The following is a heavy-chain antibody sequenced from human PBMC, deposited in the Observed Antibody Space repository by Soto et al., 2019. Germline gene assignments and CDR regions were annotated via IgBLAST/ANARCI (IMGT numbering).Heavy chain of an antibody. CDR3: ARGGRVVVTTAHGAYYYYGMDV. Sequence: ASVKVSCKASGYTFTSYGISWVRQAPGQGLEWMGWISAYNGNTNYAQKLQGRVTMTTDTSTTTAYLELRSLRSDDTAVDYGARGGRVVVTTAHGAYYYYGMDVWGQGTTVTVSS. D-gene: IGHD2-2*01. CDR2: ISAYNGNT. J-gene: IGHJ6*02. CDR1: GYTFTSYG. V-gene: IGHV1-18*01.